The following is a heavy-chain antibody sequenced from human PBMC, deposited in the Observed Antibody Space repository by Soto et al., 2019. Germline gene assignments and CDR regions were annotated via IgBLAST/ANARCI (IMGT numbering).Heavy chain of an antibody. V-gene: IGHV1-2*02. CDR2: INPNSGDT. Sequence: ASVKVSCKASGYTFSGYYTHWVRQAPGQGLEWMGWINPNSGDTNYAQKFQGRVTMTRDTSISTAYMELSRLRSDDTAVYYCARDRQGDYWGQGTLVTVSS. CDR1: GYTFSGYY. CDR3: ARDRQGDY. J-gene: IGHJ4*02.